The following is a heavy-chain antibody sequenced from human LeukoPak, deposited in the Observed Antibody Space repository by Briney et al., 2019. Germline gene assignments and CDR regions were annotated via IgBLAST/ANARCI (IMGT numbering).Heavy chain of an antibody. CDR1: GFTFSSYS. CDR2: VSYSSSTI. V-gene: IGHV3-48*02. J-gene: IGHJ4*02. D-gene: IGHD3-10*01. Sequence: HSGGSLRLSCAASGFTFSSYSMNWVRQAPGKGLEWISYVSYSSSTIYYADSVKGRFTISRDNAKNSLYLQMNSLRDEDTAVYYCARDAHIVRGVSPLDYWGQGTLVTVSS. CDR3: ARDAHIVRGVSPLDY.